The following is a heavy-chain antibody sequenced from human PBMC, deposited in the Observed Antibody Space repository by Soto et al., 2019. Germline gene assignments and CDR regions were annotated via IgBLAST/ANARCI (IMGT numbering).Heavy chain of an antibody. CDR2: MRSKAYGGTA. D-gene: IGHD5-12*01. J-gene: IGHJ4*02. V-gene: IGHV3-49*04. CDR3: CTQGVHTIKGFEY. Sequence: EVQLVESGGGLVQPGRSLRLSCSASGFTFGDYAVSWVRQAPGKRGLEWVGFMRSKAYGGTADYAASVKGRSTISRDDSTSIAYLQMNSLSNEDTAVYYCCTQGVHTIKGFEYWGQGIQVTVSS. CDR1: GFTFGDYA.